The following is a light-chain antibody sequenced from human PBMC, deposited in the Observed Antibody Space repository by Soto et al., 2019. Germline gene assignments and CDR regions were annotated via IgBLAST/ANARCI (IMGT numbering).Light chain of an antibody. CDR3: AAWDDSLNGVV. Sequence: QSVLTQPPSASGTPGQRGTISCSGSSPNIGSNTVNWYQQIPGTAPKLLIYSNNQRPSGVPDRFSGSKSGTSASLAISGLQSEDEDDYYCAAWDDSLNGVVFGGGTELTVL. CDR1: SPNIGSNT. J-gene: IGLJ2*01. CDR2: SNN. V-gene: IGLV1-44*01.